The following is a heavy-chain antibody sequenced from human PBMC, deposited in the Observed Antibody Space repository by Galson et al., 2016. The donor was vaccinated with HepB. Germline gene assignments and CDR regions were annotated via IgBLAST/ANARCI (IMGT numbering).Heavy chain of an antibody. J-gene: IGHJ4*02. CDR3: AKDEWGTNYDDSSRFDY. D-gene: IGHD3-22*01. V-gene: IGHV3-23*01. Sequence: SLRLSCAASGFRFRSYAMSWVRQAPGKGPEWVSCVSVSGGGTFYADSVKGRLTISRDNSKNTLFLQMNSLRAEDTAVYYCAKDEWGTNYDDSSRFDYWGQGTQVTGSS. CDR1: GFRFRSYA. CDR2: VSVSGGGT.